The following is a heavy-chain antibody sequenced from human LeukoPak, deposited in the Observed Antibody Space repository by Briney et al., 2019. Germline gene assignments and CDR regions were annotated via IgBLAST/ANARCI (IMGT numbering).Heavy chain of an antibody. Sequence: GGSLRLSCAASGFTFGSYSMNWVRQAPGKGLEWVSSISSSSSYIYYADSVKGRFTISRDNAKNSLYLQMNSLRAEDTAVYCCARLYDPGDYFDYWGQGTLVTVSS. V-gene: IGHV3-21*01. CDR2: ISSSSSYI. CDR1: GFTFGSYS. CDR3: ARLYDPGDYFDY. J-gene: IGHJ4*02. D-gene: IGHD2/OR15-2a*01.